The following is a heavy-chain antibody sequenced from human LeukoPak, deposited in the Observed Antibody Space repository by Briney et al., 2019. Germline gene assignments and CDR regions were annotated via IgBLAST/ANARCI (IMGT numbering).Heavy chain of an antibody. D-gene: IGHD6-13*01. CDR1: GGSFSGYY. CDR2: INHSGST. Sequence: SETLSLTCAVYGGSFSGYYWSWIRQSPGKGLEWIGEINHSGSTNYNPSLKSRVTISVDTSKNQFSLKLSSVTAADTAVYYCAGIWAAADVDYWGQGTLATVSS. J-gene: IGHJ4*02. V-gene: IGHV4-34*01. CDR3: AGIWAAADVDY.